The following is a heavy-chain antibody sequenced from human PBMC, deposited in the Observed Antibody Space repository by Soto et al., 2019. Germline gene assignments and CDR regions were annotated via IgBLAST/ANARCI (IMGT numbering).Heavy chain of an antibody. CDR2: INPNSGDT. CDR1: GYIFTGYH. V-gene: IGHV1-2*02. D-gene: IGHD3-9*01. Sequence: ASVKVSCKASGYIFTGYHIHWVRQAPGRGLEWMGWINPNSGDTEYAQNFQGRVTMTRDTSFNLVYMEMSGLMSDDTAVYYCARDASGTRGFDEMDIWGQGNTVTVSS. CDR3: ARDASGTRGFDEMDI. J-gene: IGHJ6*02.